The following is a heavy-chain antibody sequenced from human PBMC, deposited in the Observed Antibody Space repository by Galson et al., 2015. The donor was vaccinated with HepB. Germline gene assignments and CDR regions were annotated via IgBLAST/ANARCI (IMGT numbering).Heavy chain of an antibody. CDR1: GFTFSNSA. V-gene: IGHV3-23*01. Sequence: SLRLSCAASGFTFSNSAMGWVRQAPGRGLEWVSVVSIGGSTHYADSLKGRFTVSRDNSKDTLYLQMNSLTAEDTAVYYCAKRRAAGGDFDYWGQGTLVTVSS. CDR2: VSIGGST. J-gene: IGHJ4*02. D-gene: IGHD2-21*01. CDR3: AKRRAAGGDFDY.